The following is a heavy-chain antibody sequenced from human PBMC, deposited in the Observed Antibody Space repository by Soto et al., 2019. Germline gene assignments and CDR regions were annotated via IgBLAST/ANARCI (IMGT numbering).Heavy chain of an antibody. Sequence: SETLSLTCTVSGGSISSYYWIWIRQPPGKGLEWIGYIYYSGSTKYNPSLKSRVTISVDTSKNQFSLQLSSVTAADTAVYYCARAGRGYDYWGQGTLVTVSS. CDR1: GGSISSYY. CDR3: ARAGRGYDY. V-gene: IGHV4-59*01. J-gene: IGHJ4*02. D-gene: IGHD3-22*01. CDR2: IYYSGST.